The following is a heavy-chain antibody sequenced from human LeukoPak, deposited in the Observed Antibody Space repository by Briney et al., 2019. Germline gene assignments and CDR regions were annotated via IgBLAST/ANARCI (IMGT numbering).Heavy chain of an antibody. J-gene: IGHJ5*02. CDR2: INTDASGT. CDR3: ARDLTYYDSLTGYYGPHWFDP. CDR1: GFTFSSYW. D-gene: IGHD3-9*01. V-gene: IGHV3-74*01. Sequence: AGGSLRLSCAASGFTFSSYWMHWVRHAPGKGLVWVSRINTDASGTSYADSVKGRFTISRDNAKNTLYLEMNSLRVEDTAVYYCARDLTYYDSLTGYYGPHWFDPWGQGTLVTVSS.